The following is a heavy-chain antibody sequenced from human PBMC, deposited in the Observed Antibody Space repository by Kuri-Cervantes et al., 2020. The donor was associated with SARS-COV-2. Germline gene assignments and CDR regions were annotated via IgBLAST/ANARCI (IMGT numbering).Heavy chain of an antibody. Sequence: GGSLRLSCAASGFSFSSYGFHWVRQAPGKGLEWVSVIYSGGSTYYADSVKGRFTISRDNSKNTLYLQMNSLRAEDTAVYYCARSGLMVYAMEFDYWGQGTLVTVSS. CDR1: GFSFSSYG. J-gene: IGHJ4*02. V-gene: IGHV3-66*01. CDR2: IYSGGST. CDR3: ARSGLMVYAMEFDY. D-gene: IGHD2-8*01.